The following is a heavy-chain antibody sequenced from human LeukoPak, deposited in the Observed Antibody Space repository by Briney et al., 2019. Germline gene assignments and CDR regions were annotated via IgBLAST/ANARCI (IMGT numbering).Heavy chain of an antibody. V-gene: IGHV4-38-2*01. Sequence: SETLSLTCAVSGHSIGSGYYWGWIRQPTGKGLEWIGSIYHSGSTYYNPSLKSRVAISVDTSKNQFSLKLSSVTAADTAVYYCARGPTYCSSSSCLQGEWGQGTLVSVSS. J-gene: IGHJ4*02. CDR2: IYHSGST. CDR3: ARGPTYCSSSSCLQGE. CDR1: GHSIGSGYY. D-gene: IGHD2-15*01.